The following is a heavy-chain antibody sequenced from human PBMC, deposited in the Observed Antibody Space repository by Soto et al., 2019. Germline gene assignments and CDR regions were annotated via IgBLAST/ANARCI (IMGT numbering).Heavy chain of an antibody. CDR3: ARGTGRAVAGVRLGY. V-gene: IGHV1-2*02. J-gene: IGHJ4*02. Sequence: ASVKVSCKASGYTFTGYYMHWVRQAPGQGLEWMGWINPNSGGTNYAQKFQGRVTMTRDTSISTAYMELSRLRSDDTAVYYCARGTGRAVAGVRLGYWGQGTLVTVSS. CDR2: INPNSGGT. D-gene: IGHD6-19*01. CDR1: GYTFTGYY.